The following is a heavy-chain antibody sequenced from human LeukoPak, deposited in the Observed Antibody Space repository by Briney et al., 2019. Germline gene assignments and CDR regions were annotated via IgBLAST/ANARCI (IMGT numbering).Heavy chain of an antibody. D-gene: IGHD2-2*01. V-gene: IGHV4-34*01. J-gene: IGHJ6*03. CDR1: GGSFSGYY. CDR2: INHSGST. CDR3: AAGCTDTSCFWFYYADD. Sequence: PSETLSLTCAVYGGSFSGYYWTWIRQPPGKGLEWIGEINHSGSTNYNPSLKSRVTISVDTSKNQFSLKLTSVTAADTAVYYCAAGCTDTSCFWFYYADDWGKGTTVTVSS.